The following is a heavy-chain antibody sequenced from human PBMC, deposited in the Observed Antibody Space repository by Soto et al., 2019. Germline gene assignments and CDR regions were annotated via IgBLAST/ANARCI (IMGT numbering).Heavy chain of an antibody. CDR2: MNPNRGNT. D-gene: IGHD4-4*01. J-gene: IGHJ5*02. V-gene: IGHV1-8*01. CDR1: GYTFTSYD. Sequence: QVQLVQSGAEVKKPGASVKVSCKPSGYTFTSYDISWVRQATGQGLEWMGWMNPNRGNTGYAQKFQGRVTMTRDTSISTAYLELRSLRSEDTAVYYCARGRGYSNPWGQGTLVTVSS. CDR3: ARGRGYSNP.